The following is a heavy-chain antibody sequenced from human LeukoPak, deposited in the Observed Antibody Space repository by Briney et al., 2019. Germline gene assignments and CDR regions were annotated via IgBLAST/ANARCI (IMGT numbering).Heavy chain of an antibody. Sequence: SETLSLTCTVSGGSISSYYWSWIRQPPGKGLEWIGYIYYSGSTNYNPSLKSRVTISVDTSKNQFSLKLSSVTAADTAVYYSARVRTGVVIHDASDIWGQGTMVTVSS. CDR3: ARVRTGVVIHDASDI. D-gene: IGHD3-3*01. V-gene: IGHV4-59*01. J-gene: IGHJ3*02. CDR1: GGSISSYY. CDR2: IYYSGST.